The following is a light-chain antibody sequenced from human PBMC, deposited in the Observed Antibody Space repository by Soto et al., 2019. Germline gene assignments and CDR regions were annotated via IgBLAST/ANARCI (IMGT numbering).Light chain of an antibody. V-gene: IGKV3-15*01. CDR1: ESVSRN. J-gene: IGKJ1*01. CDR3: QQYHRYST. CDR2: DAS. Sequence: EIVLTQSPGTLSLSPVERATLSCRASESVSRNLAWYQQKPGQAPRLLIYDASTRATVIPDSFSGGGSGTEFTLTISSLQSEDFVVYYCQQYHRYSTFGQGTKVDIK.